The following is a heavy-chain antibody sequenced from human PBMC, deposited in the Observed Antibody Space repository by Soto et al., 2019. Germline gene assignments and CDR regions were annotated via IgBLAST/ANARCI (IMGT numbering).Heavy chain of an antibody. Sequence: ASVKVSCKASGYTFTSYDINWVRQATGQGLEWMGWMNPNSGNTGYVQKFQGRVTMTRNTSISTAYMELNSLRAEDTAVYYCAKGELSSIYYYYGMDVWGQGTTVTVSS. V-gene: IGHV1-8*01. J-gene: IGHJ6*02. CDR2: MNPNSGNT. D-gene: IGHD3-16*02. CDR3: AKGELSSIYYYYGMDV. CDR1: GYTFTSYD.